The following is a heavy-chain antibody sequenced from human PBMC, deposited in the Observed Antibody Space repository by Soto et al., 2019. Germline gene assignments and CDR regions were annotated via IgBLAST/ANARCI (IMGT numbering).Heavy chain of an antibody. CDR3: ASGASRWYRYVFGS. J-gene: IGHJ4*02. CDR2: IIPYYNTL. D-gene: IGHD6-13*01. Sequence: QAQVVQSGAEVRKPGSSVKLSCKASEGTFNSYAIAWVRQAPGQGLEWMGGIIPYYNTLNYAQKFQDRVTITADDSTHTVYMELSSLRSDDTAVYSCASGASRWYRYVFGSWAQGTLVTLS. V-gene: IGHV1-69*01. CDR1: EGTFNSYA.